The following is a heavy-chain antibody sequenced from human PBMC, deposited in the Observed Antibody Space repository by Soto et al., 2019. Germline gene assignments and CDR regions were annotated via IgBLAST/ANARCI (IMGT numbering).Heavy chain of an antibody. J-gene: IGHJ6*03. V-gene: IGHV3-23*01. Sequence: GESLKISCAASGFTFSSYAMSWVRQAPGKGLEWVSAISGSGGSTYYADSVKGRFTISRDNSKNTLYLQMNSLRAEDTAVYYCAKVPLYSGYDLIRYYYMDVWGKGTTVTVSS. CDR3: AKVPLYSGYDLIRYYYMDV. CDR2: ISGSGGST. D-gene: IGHD5-12*01. CDR1: GFTFSSYA.